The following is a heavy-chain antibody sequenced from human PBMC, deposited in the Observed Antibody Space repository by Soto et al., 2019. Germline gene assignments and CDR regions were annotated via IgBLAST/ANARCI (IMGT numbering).Heavy chain of an antibody. J-gene: IGHJ6*02. CDR2: IIPIFGTA. CDR1: GGTFSSYA. CDR3: ARHYYDSSGYYYYYGMDV. Sequence: QVQLVQSGAEVKKPGSSVKVSCKASGGTFSSYAISWVRQAPGQGLEWMGGIIPIFGTANYAQKFQGRVTFTADESTSTAYMELSSLRSADTAVYYCARHYYDSSGYYYYYGMDVWGQGTTVTVSS. D-gene: IGHD3-22*01. V-gene: IGHV1-69*12.